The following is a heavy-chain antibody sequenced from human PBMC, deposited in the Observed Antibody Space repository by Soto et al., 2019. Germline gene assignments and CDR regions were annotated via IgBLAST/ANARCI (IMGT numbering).Heavy chain of an antibody. J-gene: IGHJ2*01. CDR3: AREAVVSIAARRGNWYCDL. V-gene: IGHV1-69*08. CDR1: GGTFSSYT. Sequence: QVQLVKSGAEVKKPGSSVKVSCKASGGTFSSYTISWVRQAPGQGLEWMGRIIPILGIANYAQKFQGRVTITADKSTSTAYMELSSLRSEDTAVYYCAREAVVSIAARRGNWYCDLWGRGTLVTVSS. D-gene: IGHD6-6*01. CDR2: IIPILGIA.